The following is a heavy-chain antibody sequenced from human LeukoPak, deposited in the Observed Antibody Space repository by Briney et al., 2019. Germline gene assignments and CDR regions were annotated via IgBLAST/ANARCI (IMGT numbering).Heavy chain of an antibody. J-gene: IGHJ4*02. CDR1: GYTFTSYD. D-gene: IGHD6-13*01. Sequence: ASVKVSCKASGYTFTSYDINWVRQAPGQGLEWMGWINPNSGGTNYAQKFQGRVTMTRDTSISTAYMELSRLRSDDTAVYYCARSLSLQLVRVIVYWGQGTLVTVSS. CDR2: INPNSGGT. V-gene: IGHV1-2*02. CDR3: ARSLSLQLVRVIVY.